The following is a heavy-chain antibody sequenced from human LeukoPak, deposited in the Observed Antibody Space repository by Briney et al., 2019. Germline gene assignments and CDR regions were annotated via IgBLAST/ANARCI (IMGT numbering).Heavy chain of an antibody. J-gene: IGHJ3*02. V-gene: IGHV1-46*01. CDR2: INPSGGST. CDR1: GYTFTSYY. CDR3: ARPWGPYYYGSGSYYAFDI. Sequence: ASVKVSCKASGYTFTSYYMHWVRQAPGQGLEWMGIINPSGGSTSYAQKFQGRVTMTRDTSTSTVYMELSSLRSEDTAPYYCARPWGPYYYGSGSYYAFDIWGQGTMVTVSS. D-gene: IGHD3-10*01.